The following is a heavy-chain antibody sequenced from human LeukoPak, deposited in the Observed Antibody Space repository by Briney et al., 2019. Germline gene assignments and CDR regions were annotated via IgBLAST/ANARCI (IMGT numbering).Heavy chain of an antibody. J-gene: IGHJ3*02. V-gene: IGHV1-46*01. Sequence: ASVKVSCKASGYTFTSYYMHWVRQAPGQGLEWMGIINPSGGSTSYAQKFQGRVTMTRDMSTSTVYMELSSLRSEDTAVYYCAREPQATRAFDIWGQGTMVTVSS. CDR3: AREPQATRAFDI. CDR2: INPSGGST. CDR1: GYTFTSYY.